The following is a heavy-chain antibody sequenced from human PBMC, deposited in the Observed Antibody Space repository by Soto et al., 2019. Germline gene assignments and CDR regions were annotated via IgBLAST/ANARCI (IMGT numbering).Heavy chain of an antibody. V-gene: IGHV1-2*02. CDR1: GYTFTGYY. CDR3: ARARFRYNWNEEYGAVYGMDV. J-gene: IGHJ6*02. D-gene: IGHD1-1*01. Sequence: GASVKVSCKASGYTFTGYYMHWVRQAPGQGLEWMGWINPNSGGTNYAQKFQGRVTMTRDTSISTAYMELSRLRSDDTAVYYCARARFRYNWNEEYGAVYGMDVWGQGTTVTVSS. CDR2: INPNSGGT.